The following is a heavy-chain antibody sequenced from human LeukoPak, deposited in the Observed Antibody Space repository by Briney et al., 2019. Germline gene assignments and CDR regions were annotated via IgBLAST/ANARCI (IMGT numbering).Heavy chain of an antibody. CDR3: ARRYCSGGSCSYVDY. V-gene: IGHV5-51*01. J-gene: IGHJ4*02. CDR2: IYPGDSDT. D-gene: IGHD2-15*01. CDR1: GYSFTSYW. Sequence: GESLKISCKGSGYSFTSYWIGWVRQMPGKGLEWMGIIYPGDSDTRYSPSFQGQVTISADKSISTAYLQWSGLKASDTAMYYCARRYCSGGSCSYVDYWGQGTLVTVSS.